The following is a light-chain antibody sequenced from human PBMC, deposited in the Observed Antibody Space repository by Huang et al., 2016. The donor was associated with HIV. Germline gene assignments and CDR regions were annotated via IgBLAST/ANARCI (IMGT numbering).Light chain of an antibody. CDR3: QQYYITPPWT. V-gene: IGKV1-NL1*01. CDR1: QGISNS. J-gene: IGKJ1*01. Sequence: DIQMTQSPSSLSASVGDRVTITCRASQGISNSLAWYQQKPGKAPNILLYTAARLESGVPSRFSGSGSGTDFTLTISSLQPEDFATYYCQQYYITPPWTFGQGTKVEIK. CDR2: TAA.